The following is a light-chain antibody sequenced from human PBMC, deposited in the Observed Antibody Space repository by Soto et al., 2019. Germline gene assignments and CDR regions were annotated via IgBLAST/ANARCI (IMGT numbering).Light chain of an antibody. CDR2: RNN. J-gene: IGLJ1*01. V-gene: IGLV1-40*01. Sequence: QSVLTQPPSVSGAPGQRVTISCTGSSSNIGAGYDVHWYQQLPGTAPKLLIYRNNNRPSGVPDRFSGSKSGTSASLAITGLQAEDEADYYCQSYDSSLIVSKVFGTGTKVTVL. CDR3: QSYDSSLIVSKV. CDR1: SSNIGAGYD.